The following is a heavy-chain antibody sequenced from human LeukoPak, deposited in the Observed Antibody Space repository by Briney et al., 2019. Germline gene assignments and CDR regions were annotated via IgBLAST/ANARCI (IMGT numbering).Heavy chain of an antibody. V-gene: IGHV4-59*01. CDR1: GGSISSYY. Sequence: SESLSLTCTVSGGSISSYYWSWIRQPPGKGLEWIGYIYYSGSTNYNPSLKSRVTISVDTSKNQFSLKLSSVTAADTAVYYCARFIAAAGTRRSPSGYFDYWGQGTLVTVSS. CDR2: IYYSGST. D-gene: IGHD6-13*01. J-gene: IGHJ4*02. CDR3: ARFIAAAGTRRSPSGYFDY.